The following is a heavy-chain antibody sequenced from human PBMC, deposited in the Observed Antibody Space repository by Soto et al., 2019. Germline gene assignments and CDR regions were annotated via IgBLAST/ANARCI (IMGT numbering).Heavy chain of an antibody. CDR2: IYHSGST. D-gene: IGHD2-2*01. CDR3: ARLQRATSYGMDV. CDR1: GGSISSGGYS. J-gene: IGHJ6*02. V-gene: IGHV4-30-2*01. Sequence: PSQTLSLTCAVSGGSISSGGYSWSWIRQPPGKGLEWIGYIYHSGSTYYNPSLKSRVTISVDRSKNQFSLKLSSVTAADTDVYYCARLQRATSYGMDVWGQGTTVTVSS.